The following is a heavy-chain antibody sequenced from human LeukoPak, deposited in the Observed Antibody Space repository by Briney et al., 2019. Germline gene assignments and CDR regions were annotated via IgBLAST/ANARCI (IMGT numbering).Heavy chain of an antibody. CDR1: GFTFRDYY. Sequence: SGGSLRLSCVASGFTFRDYYMGWIRQAPGKGLEWASYITNSGSRIYTADSVKGRFTISRDNAKNSLYLQMNSLRAEDTAVYYCARAFNDAFDIWGQGTMVTVSS. J-gene: IGHJ3*02. CDR3: ARAFNDAFDI. V-gene: IGHV3-11*04. CDR2: ITNSGSRI.